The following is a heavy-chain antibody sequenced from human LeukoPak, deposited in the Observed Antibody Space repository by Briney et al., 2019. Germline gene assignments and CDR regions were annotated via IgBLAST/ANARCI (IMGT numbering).Heavy chain of an antibody. CDR1: GGSMNDYY. CDR3: ARTPYSSGRLGGYPYYYMDV. J-gene: IGHJ6*04. D-gene: IGHD3-16*02. CDR2: IYYTGNA. Sequence: SEPLSLTCVVSGGSMNDYYWSWVRQSRGKGLDWIGQIYYTGNANYNPSLKSRLTISEDTSKNQLSLRLRSLTAADTAVYFCARTPYSSGRLGGYPYYYMDVWGKGTTVTVTS. V-gene: IGHV4-59*01.